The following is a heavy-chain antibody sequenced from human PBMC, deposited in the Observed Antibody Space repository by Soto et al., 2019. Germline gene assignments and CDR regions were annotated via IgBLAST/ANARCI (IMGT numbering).Heavy chain of an antibody. CDR2: IIVDSGNT. CDR1: GFTFADSA. D-gene: IGHD1-26*01. Sequence: GASVEVSCKASGFTFADSAVQGVRQARGQSLEWIGRIIVDSGNTKSAEKFMERVSMSWDMSTSTAFMELRSLSSDDTAVYYCATANNTSPFDYWGLGTLVTVSS. J-gene: IGHJ4*02. CDR3: ATANNTSPFDY. V-gene: IGHV1-58*01.